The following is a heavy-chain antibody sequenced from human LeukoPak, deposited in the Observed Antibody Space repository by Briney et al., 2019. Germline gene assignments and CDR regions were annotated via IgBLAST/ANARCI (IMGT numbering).Heavy chain of an antibody. J-gene: IGHJ6*03. CDR1: GFTLRSYW. Sequence: GGSLRLSCAASGFTLRSYWMVWVRQAPGKGLEWVANIKPDGSERYYVDSVKGRFTVSRDNAQNSLYLQMNSLRADDTAVYYCARDESYCSSTSCDYYYMDVWGKGTTVTVAS. V-gene: IGHV3-7*01. CDR2: IKPDGSER. D-gene: IGHD2-2*01. CDR3: ARDESYCSSTSCDYYYMDV.